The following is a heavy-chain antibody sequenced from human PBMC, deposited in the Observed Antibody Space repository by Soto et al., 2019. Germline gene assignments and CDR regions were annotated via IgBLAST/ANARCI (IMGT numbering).Heavy chain of an antibody. Sequence: QVQLVQSGAEVKKPGSSVKVSCKASGGTLSSYVISWVRQAPGQGLEWMGGIIPIYGTANYAEKFQGRVTITADESTSTAYMELSRLRSEDTAIYYCARDPTERSSWYGNWFDPWGQGTLVTVSS. CDR2: IIPIYGTA. D-gene: IGHD6-13*01. V-gene: IGHV1-69*01. CDR3: ARDPTERSSWYGNWFDP. CDR1: GGTLSSYV. J-gene: IGHJ5*02.